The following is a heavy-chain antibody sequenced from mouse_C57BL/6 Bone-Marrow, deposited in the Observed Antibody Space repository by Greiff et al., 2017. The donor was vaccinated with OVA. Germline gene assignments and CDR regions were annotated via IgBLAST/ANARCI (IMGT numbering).Heavy chain of an antibody. CDR3: ARSDSSGFAWFAY. J-gene: IGHJ3*01. D-gene: IGHD3-2*02. Sequence: VQLQQSGAELVKPGASVKISCKASGYAFSSYWMNWVKQRPGKGLEWIGQIYPGDGDTNYNGKVKGKATLTADKSSSTAYMQLSSLTSEDSAVYFCARSDSSGFAWFAYWGQGTLVTVSA. CDR2: IYPGDGDT. CDR1: GYAFSSYW. V-gene: IGHV1-80*01.